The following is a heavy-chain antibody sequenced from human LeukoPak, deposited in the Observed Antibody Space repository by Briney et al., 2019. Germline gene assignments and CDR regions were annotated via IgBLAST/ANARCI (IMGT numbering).Heavy chain of an antibody. D-gene: IGHD3-16*01. CDR1: GYSFTSYW. J-gene: IGHJ6*02. CDR3: ARHVGGGSPSALRYYYYGMDV. V-gene: IGHV5-51*01. CDR2: IYPGDSDT. Sequence: GESLKISCKGSGYSFTSYWIGWVRQMPGKGLEWMGIIYPGDSDTRYSPSFQGQVTISADKSISTAYLQWSSLKASDTAMYYCARHVGGGSPSALRYYYYGMDVWGQGTTVTVSS.